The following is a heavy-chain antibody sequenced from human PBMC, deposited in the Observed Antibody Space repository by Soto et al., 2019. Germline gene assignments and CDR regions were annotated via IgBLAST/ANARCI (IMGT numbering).Heavy chain of an antibody. V-gene: IGHV4-30-2*01. Sequence: SETLSLTCAVSGGSISSGGYSWSWIRQPPGKGLEWIGYIYHSGSTYYNPSLKSRVTISVDRSKNQFSLKLSSVTAADTAVYYCARGDYDFWSGYLTSFDYWGQGTLVTVSS. D-gene: IGHD3-3*01. J-gene: IGHJ4*02. CDR2: IYHSGST. CDR1: GGSISSGGYS. CDR3: ARGDYDFWSGYLTSFDY.